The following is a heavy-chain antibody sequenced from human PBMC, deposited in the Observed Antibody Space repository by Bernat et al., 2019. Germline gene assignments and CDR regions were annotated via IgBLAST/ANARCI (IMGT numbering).Heavy chain of an antibody. D-gene: IGHD1-26*01. CDR2: ISWNSGSI. J-gene: IGHJ4*02. CDR3: AKGRERGGSRHFDY. Sequence: EVQLVESGGGLVQPGRSLRLSCAASGFTFDDYAMHWVRQAPGKGLEWVSGISWNSGSIGYADSVKGRFTISRDNAKNSLYLQMNSLRAEDTALYYYAKGRERGGSRHFDYWGQGTLVTVSS. CDR1: GFTFDDYA. V-gene: IGHV3-9*01.